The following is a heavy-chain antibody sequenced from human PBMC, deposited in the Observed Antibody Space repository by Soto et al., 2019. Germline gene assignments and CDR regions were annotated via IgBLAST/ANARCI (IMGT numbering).Heavy chain of an antibody. V-gene: IGHV4-59*01. Sequence: PSETLSLTCTVSGGSISSYYWSWIRQPPGKGLEWIGYIYYSGSTNYNPSLKSRVTISVDTSKNQFSLKLSSVTAADTAVYYCAGDVDYGDYFAFDIWGQGTMVTVSS. CDR3: AGDVDYGDYFAFDI. CDR1: GGSISSYY. CDR2: IYYSGST. J-gene: IGHJ3*02. D-gene: IGHD4-17*01.